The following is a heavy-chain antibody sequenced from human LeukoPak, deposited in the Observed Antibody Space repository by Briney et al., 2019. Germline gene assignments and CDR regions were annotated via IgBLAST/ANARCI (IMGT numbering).Heavy chain of an antibody. CDR2: ISSNGGST. CDR3: VKGYYDSSGYFLRYFGLDY. CDR1: GFTFSSYA. Sequence: PGGSLRLSCSASGFTFSSYAMHWVRQAPGKGLEYVSAISSNGGSTYYADSVEGRFTISRDNSKNTLYLQMSSLRAEDTAVYYCVKGYYDSSGYFLRYFGLDYWGQGTLVTVSS. D-gene: IGHD3-22*01. V-gene: IGHV3-64D*06. J-gene: IGHJ4*02.